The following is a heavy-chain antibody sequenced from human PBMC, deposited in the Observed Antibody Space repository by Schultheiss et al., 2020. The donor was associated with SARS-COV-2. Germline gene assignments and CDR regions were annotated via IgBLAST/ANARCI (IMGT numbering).Heavy chain of an antibody. CDR3: ARGSKAYYMDV. Sequence: GGSLRLSCAASGFTFTNHWMTWVRQAPGKGLEWVANIKLDGSEKYYVDSVKGRFTISRDNAKNSLHLQMNSLRDEDTAVYYCARGSKAYYMDVWGKGTTVTVSS. V-gene: IGHV3-7*01. J-gene: IGHJ6*03. CDR1: GFTFTNHW. CDR2: IKLDGSEK.